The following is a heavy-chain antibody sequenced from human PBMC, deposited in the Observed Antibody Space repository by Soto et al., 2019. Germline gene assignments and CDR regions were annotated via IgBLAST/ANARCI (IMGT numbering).Heavy chain of an antibody. D-gene: IGHD3-10*02. CDR2: IYHTGIT. CDR1: GGSVSSNKYY. J-gene: IGHJ6*02. CDR3: AIDRAPWLGHCDTMYCVEGLDV. V-gene: IGHV4-61*01. Sequence: QVQLQESGPGLVKPSETLSLTCIVSGGSVSSNKYYWTWIRQPPGKGPESIGNIYHTGITDYNPSLESRVIISLDTFKNQFSLNLTSVTAADTAVYYCAIDRAPWLGHCDTMYCVEGLDVWGQGTTVIVSS.